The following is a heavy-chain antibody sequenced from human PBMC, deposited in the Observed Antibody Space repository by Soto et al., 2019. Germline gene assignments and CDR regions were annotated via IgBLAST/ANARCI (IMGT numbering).Heavy chain of an antibody. CDR2: IYYSGST. CDR3: ARGYSGWPYYFDY. D-gene: IGHD5-12*01. CDR1: GGSMSSYY. J-gene: IGHJ4*02. Sequence: PSETLSLTCTFSGGSMSSYYWIWIRQPPGKGLEWIGYIYYSGSTNYNPSLKSRVTISVDTSKNQFSLKLSSVTAADTAVYYCARGYSGWPYYFDYWGQGTLVTVSS. V-gene: IGHV4-59*01.